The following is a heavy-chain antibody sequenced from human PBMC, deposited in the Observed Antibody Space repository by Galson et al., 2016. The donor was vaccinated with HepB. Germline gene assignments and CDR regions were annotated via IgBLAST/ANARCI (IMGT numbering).Heavy chain of an antibody. CDR1: GFSFSSYS. D-gene: IGHD2-21*02. CDR3: ARDCLRGGYCSAYDF. J-gene: IGHJ4*02. Sequence: SLRLSCAASGFSFSSYSMNWVRQAPGKGLEWVSTISSLGTSTYYLDSVKGRFIISRDNAKNSLHLQMNSLRVEDTAMYYCARDCLRGGYCSAYDFWGQGTLVTVSS. CDR2: ISSLGTST. V-gene: IGHV3-21*04.